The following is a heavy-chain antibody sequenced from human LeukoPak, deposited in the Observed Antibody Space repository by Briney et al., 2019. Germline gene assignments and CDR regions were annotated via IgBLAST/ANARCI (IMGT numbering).Heavy chain of an antibody. Sequence: KPGGPLRLSCAASGFTFSDYCMSWIRQAPGKGLEWVSYISSSGSTIYYADSVKGRFTISRVNAKNSLYLQMNSLRAEDTAVYYCARDYYDSSGDYFDYWGQGTLVTVSS. V-gene: IGHV3-11*04. CDR3: ARDYYDSSGDYFDY. D-gene: IGHD3-22*01. CDR1: GFTFSDYC. J-gene: IGHJ4*02. CDR2: ISSSGSTI.